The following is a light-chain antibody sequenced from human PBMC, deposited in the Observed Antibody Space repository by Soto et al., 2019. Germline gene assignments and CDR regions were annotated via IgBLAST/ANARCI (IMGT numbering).Light chain of an antibody. CDR1: QSISSW. CDR3: QQTRSYPST. J-gene: IGKJ4*01. Sequence: IQSTQAPSPLSAYLAARVTISCRASQSISSWLAWYQQKPGKAPNLLIYGASTLQSGVPSRFSGSGSGTDFTLTINSLQAEDFATYYCQQTRSYPSTFGGGTKVDIK. CDR2: GAS. V-gene: IGKV1-5*01.